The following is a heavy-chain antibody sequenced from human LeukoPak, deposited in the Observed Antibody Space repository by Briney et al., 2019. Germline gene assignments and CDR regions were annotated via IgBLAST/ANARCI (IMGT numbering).Heavy chain of an antibody. V-gene: IGHV3-20*04. CDR1: GFTFDDYG. Sequence: GGSLRLSCAASGFTFDDYGMSWVRQVPGKGLEWVSGTNWNGGSTGYADSVKGRFTISRDNAENSLYLQMNSLRAEDTALYYCARGTYSSNWFLHYWGQGTLVTVPS. J-gene: IGHJ4*02. CDR3: ARGTYSSNWFLHY. D-gene: IGHD6-13*01. CDR2: TNWNGGST.